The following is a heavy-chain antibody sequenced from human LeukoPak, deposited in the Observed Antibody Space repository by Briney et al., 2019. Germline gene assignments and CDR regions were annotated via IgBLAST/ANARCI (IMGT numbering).Heavy chain of an antibody. J-gene: IGHJ4*02. V-gene: IGHV3-53*01. Sequence: GGSLRLSCTASEFTVSRNYMLWVRQAPGKGLERVSLIFSNGDTHYADSVKGRFTISRDTSKNTVSLQMNSLRVEDTAMYYCTRDQMNYWGQGTLVTVSS. CDR1: EFTVSRNY. CDR2: IFSNGDT. D-gene: IGHD5-24*01. CDR3: TRDQMNY.